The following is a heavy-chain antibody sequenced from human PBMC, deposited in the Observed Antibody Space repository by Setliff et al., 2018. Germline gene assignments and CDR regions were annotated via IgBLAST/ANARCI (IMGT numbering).Heavy chain of an antibody. CDR2: TYIGGSA. CDR3: ARKGISALSGAFDM. V-gene: IGHV4-4*07. CDR1: GGSISSYY. J-gene: IGHJ3*02. Sequence: SETLSLTCTVSGGSISSYYWSWIRQPAGKGLEWIGHTYIGGSANYNPSLKSRVTMSIDTSKNQFSLKLNSVTAADTAVYYCARKGISALSGAFDMWGQGTMVTVSS. D-gene: IGHD1-26*01.